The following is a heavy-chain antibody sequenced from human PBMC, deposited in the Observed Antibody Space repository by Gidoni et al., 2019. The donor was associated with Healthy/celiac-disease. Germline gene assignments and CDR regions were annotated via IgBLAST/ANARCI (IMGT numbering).Heavy chain of an antibody. CDR1: GGTFSRSA. CDR2: IIPIFGTA. V-gene: IGHV1-69*01. Sequence: QVQLVQSGAEVKKPGSSVKVSCKASGGTFSRSALSCVRQAPGQGLEWMGGIIPIFGTANYAQKFQGRVTITADESTSTAYMELSSLRSEDTAVYYCARGERVRGAYFHYYYGMDVWGQGTTVTVSS. CDR3: ARGERVRGAYFHYYYGMDV. J-gene: IGHJ6*02. D-gene: IGHD3-10*01.